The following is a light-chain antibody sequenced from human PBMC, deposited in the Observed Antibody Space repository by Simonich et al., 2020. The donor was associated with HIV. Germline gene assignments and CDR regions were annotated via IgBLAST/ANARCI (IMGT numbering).Light chain of an antibody. CDR3: QQRSNWPLT. J-gene: IGKJ4*01. Sequence: EIVLTQSPGTLSLSPGERIPLSCRASQSVSSSYLAWYQQKPGQAPRLLIYDASTRATGIPARFSGSGSGTDFTLTISSLEPEDFAVYYCQQRSNWPLTFGGGTKVEIK. CDR2: DAS. V-gene: IGKV3D-20*02. CDR1: QSVSSSY.